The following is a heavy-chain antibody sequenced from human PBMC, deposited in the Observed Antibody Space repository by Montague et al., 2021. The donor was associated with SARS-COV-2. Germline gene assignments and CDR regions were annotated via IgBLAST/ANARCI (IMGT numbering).Heavy chain of an antibody. CDR1: GGSISSYY. CDR2: IYYSGST. J-gene: IGHJ3*02. CDR3: ARYPGAFDI. V-gene: IGHV4-59*08. Sequence: SETLSLTCTVSGGSISSYYWSWIRQPPGKGLEWIGYIYYSGSTNYNPSLKSRVTISVDTSKNQFSLKLSSVTAADTAVCYCARYPGAFDIWGQGTMVTVSS.